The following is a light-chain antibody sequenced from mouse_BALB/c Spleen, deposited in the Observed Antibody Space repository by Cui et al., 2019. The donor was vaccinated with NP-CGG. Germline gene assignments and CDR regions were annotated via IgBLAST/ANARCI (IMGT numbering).Light chain of an antibody. J-gene: IGLJ1*01. CDR1: TGAVTTSNY. CDR2: GTN. CDR3: ALWYSNHWV. Sequence: IVSRLSALTTSPGETVTLTCRSSTGAVTTSNYANWVQEKPDHLFTGLIGGTNNRVPGVPARFSGSLIGDKAALTITGAQTEDEAIYFCALWYSNHWVFGGGTKLTVL. V-gene: IGLV1*01.